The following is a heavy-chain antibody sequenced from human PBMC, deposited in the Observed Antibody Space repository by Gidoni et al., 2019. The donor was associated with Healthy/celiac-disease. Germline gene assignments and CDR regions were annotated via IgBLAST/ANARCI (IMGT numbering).Heavy chain of an antibody. V-gene: IGHV3-53*01. J-gene: IGHJ4*02. CDR1: GFTLSSSY. CDR3: ASSSGYSPTLTL. CDR2: IYSGGST. D-gene: IGHD3-22*01. Sequence: EVQLVESGGGLLQPGGSLRLSRAGPGFTLSSSYMSWVRQAPGKGLEWVSVIYSGGSTYYADSVKGRFTISRDNSKNTLYLQMNSLRAEDTAVYYGASSSGYSPTLTLWGQGTLVTVSS.